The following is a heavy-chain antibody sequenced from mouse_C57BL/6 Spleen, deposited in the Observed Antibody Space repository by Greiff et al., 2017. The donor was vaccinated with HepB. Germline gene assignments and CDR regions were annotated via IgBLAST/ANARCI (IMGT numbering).Heavy chain of an antibody. V-gene: IGHV5-17*01. D-gene: IGHD1-1*01. CDR2: ISNGSSTI. CDR1: GFTFSDYG. J-gene: IGHJ1*03. CDR3: ARNYYGSSYWYFDV. Sequence: EVKLVESGGGLVKPGGSLKLSCAASGFTFSDYGMHWVRQAPEKGLEWVAYISNGSSTIYYADTVKGRFTISRDNAKNTLFLQMTSLRSEDTAMYYCARNYYGSSYWYFDVWGTGTTVTVSS.